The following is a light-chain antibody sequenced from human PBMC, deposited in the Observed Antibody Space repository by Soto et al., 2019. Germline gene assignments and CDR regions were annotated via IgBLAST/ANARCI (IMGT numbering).Light chain of an antibody. CDR3: QQRSNWPPIT. CDR2: DAS. V-gene: IGKV3-11*01. J-gene: IGKJ5*01. Sequence: EIVMTQSPAPLSVSAGERATLSCRASQSVSSYLAWYQPKPGQAPRLLIYDASNRATGIPARFSGSGSGTDFTLTISSLEPEDFAVYYCQQRSNWPPITFGQGTRLEIK. CDR1: QSVSSY.